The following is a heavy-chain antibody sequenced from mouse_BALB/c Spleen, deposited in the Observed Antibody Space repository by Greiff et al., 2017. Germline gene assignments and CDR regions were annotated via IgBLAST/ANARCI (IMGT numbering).Heavy chain of an antibody. CDR2: IWGDGST. V-gene: IGHV2-6-7*01. Sequence: QVQLKESGPGLVAPSQSLSITCTVSGFSLTGYGVNWVRQPPGKGLEWLGMIWGDGSTDYNSALKSRLSISKDNSKSQVFLKMNSLQTDDTARYYCARAFHYYGYHFDYWGQGTTLTVSS. CDR1: GFSLTGYG. D-gene: IGHD1-2*01. J-gene: IGHJ2*01. CDR3: ARAFHYYGYHFDY.